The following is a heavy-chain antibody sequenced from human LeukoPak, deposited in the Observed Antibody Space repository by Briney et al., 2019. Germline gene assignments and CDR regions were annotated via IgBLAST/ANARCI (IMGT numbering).Heavy chain of an antibody. CDR3: AKDRGRYCSGGSCYTTHYFDY. J-gene: IGHJ4*02. D-gene: IGHD2-15*01. CDR2: IRYDGSNK. CDR1: GFTFSSYG. Sequence: PGGYLRLSCAASGFTFSSYGMHWVRQAPGKGLEWVAFIRYDGSNKYYADSVKGRFTISRDNSKNTLYLQMNSLRAEDTAVYYCAKDRGRYCSGGSCYTTHYFDYWGQGTLVTVSS. V-gene: IGHV3-30*02.